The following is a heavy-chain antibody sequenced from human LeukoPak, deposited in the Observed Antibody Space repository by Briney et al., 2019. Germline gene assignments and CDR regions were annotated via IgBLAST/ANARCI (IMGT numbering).Heavy chain of an antibody. CDR3: ARDRVDHYYYYYMDV. CDR2: NYNSGST. CDR1: GYSLSSGYY. J-gene: IGHJ6*03. Sequence: SETPSLTCTVSGYSLSSGYYWGWIRQPPGKGLEWIGSNYNSGSTYFNSSLESRVTISVDTTKNQFSLKLSSVTAADTAVYYCARDRVDHYYYYYMDVWGKGTTVTVSS. D-gene: IGHD2-15*01. V-gene: IGHV4-38-2*02.